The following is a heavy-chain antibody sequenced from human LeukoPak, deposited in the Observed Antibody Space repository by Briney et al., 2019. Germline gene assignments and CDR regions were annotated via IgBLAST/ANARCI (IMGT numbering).Heavy chain of an antibody. Sequence: GGSLRLSCAASGFTFTNTWMSWVRQAPGKGLEWVGRIKSKTDGGTTDYAAPVKGRFTISRHESEDTLYLQMSSLRTEDTAVYYCTTDRFDWGQGTLVTVSS. CDR3: TTDRFD. CDR2: IKSKTDGGTT. J-gene: IGHJ4*02. CDR1: GFTFTNTW. V-gene: IGHV3-15*01.